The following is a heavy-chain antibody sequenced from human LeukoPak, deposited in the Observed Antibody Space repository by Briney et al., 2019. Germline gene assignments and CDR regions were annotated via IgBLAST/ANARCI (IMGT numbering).Heavy chain of an antibody. CDR3: ALRYFDWLPPSAAFDI. J-gene: IGHJ3*02. D-gene: IGHD3-9*01. Sequence: SVKVSCKASGGTFRSYAISWVRQAPGQGLEWMGGIIPIFGTANYAQKFQGRVTITTDESTSTAYMELSSLRSEDTAVYYCALRYFDWLPPSAAFDIWGQGTMVTVSS. CDR2: IIPIFGTA. V-gene: IGHV1-69*05. CDR1: GGTFRSYA.